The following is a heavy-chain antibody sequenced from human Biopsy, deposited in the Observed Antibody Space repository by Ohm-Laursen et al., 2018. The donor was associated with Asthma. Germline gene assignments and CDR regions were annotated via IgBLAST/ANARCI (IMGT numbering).Heavy chain of an antibody. CDR1: GFTFSSSG. Sequence: SLRLSCSASGFTFSSSGMHWVRQAPGKGLEWVAVISFDGIHKYYADSVKGRYTVSRDNSQNTLNLEMTSLKAEDTALYYCARVAVGSSWVYFYYGMDVWGQGTTVTVSS. J-gene: IGHJ6*02. V-gene: IGHV3-30*03. CDR3: ARVAVGSSWVYFYYGMDV. D-gene: IGHD6-13*01. CDR2: ISFDGIHK.